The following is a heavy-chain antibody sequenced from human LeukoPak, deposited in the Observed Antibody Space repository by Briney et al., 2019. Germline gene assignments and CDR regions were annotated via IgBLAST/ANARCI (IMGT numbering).Heavy chain of an antibody. CDR2: IYYSGST. V-gene: IGHV4-31*11. J-gene: IGHJ5*02. D-gene: IGHD3-9*01. Sequence: LSLTCAVYGGSFSGYYWSWIRQHPGKGLEWIGYIYYSGSTYYNPSLKSRVTISVDTSKNQFSLKLSSVTAADTAVYYCARTYYDILTGYYPNWFDPWGQGTLVTVSS. CDR1: GGSFSGYY. CDR3: ARTYYDILTGYYPNWFDP.